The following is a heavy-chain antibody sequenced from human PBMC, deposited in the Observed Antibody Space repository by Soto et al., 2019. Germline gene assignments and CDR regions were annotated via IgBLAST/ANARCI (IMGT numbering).Heavy chain of an antibody. Sequence: SVKVSCKASGGTFSSYAISWVRQAPGQGLGWMGGIIPIFGTANYAQKFQGRVTITADESTSTAYMGLSSLRSEDTAVYYCARDLRSNPPDYFDYWGQGTLVTVSS. V-gene: IGHV1-69*13. CDR1: GGTFSSYA. CDR2: IIPIFGTA. CDR3: ARDLRSNPPDYFDY. D-gene: IGHD4-4*01. J-gene: IGHJ4*02.